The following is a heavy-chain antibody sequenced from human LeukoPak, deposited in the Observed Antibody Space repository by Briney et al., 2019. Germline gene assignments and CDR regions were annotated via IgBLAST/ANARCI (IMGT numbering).Heavy chain of an antibody. J-gene: IGHJ6*02. D-gene: IGHD2-15*01. Sequence: ASVKVSCKSSGYTFTSYGISWVRQAPGQGLEWMGWISPYNGKTNYAQKFQGRVTMTTDTSMSIAYMELRSLTSDDTAVYYCARIPRYCSGGSCYYYGMDVWGQGTTVTVSS. CDR1: GYTFTSYG. CDR3: ARIPRYCSGGSCYYYGMDV. CDR2: ISPYNGKT. V-gene: IGHV1-18*01.